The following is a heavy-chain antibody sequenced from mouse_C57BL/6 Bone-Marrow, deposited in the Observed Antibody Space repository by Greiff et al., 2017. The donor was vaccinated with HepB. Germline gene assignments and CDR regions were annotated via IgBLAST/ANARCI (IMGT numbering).Heavy chain of an antibody. D-gene: IGHD2-1*01. V-gene: IGHV5-9*01. Sequence: EVQLMESGGGLVKPGGSLKLSCAASGFTFSSYTMSWVRQTPEKRLEWVATISGGGGNTYYPDSVKGRFTISRDNAKNTLYLQMSSLRSEDTALYYCARHGYGNLDYWGQGTTLTVSS. CDR3: ARHGYGNLDY. CDR2: ISGGGGNT. CDR1: GFTFSSYT. J-gene: IGHJ2*01.